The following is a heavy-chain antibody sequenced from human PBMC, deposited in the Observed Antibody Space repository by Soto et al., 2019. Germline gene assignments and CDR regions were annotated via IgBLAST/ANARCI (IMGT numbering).Heavy chain of an antibody. J-gene: IGHJ5*02. V-gene: IGHV3-20*04. CDR3: ARDRGTTGMDCNGFAP. CDR1: GFTFDDYG. CDR2: INWNGGST. Sequence: EVQLVESGGGVVRPGGSLRLSCAASGFTFDDYGMSWVRQAPGKGLEWVSGINWNGGSTGYADSVKGRFTISRDNAKNALYLQMNRLGAEDTALYYWARDRGTTGMDCNGFAPWGQGTLVTVSS. D-gene: IGHD1-1*01.